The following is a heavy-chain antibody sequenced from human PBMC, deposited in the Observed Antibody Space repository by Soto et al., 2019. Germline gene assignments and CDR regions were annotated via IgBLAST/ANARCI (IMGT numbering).Heavy chain of an antibody. J-gene: IGHJ6*01. D-gene: IGHD5-12*01. CDR3: ARDQDSGNVINLLYHYGMDV. CDR1: GGTFSSYA. V-gene: IGHV1-69*12. Sequence: QVQLVQSGAEVKKPGSSVKVSCKASGGTFSSYAISWVRQAPGQGLEWMGGIIPIFGTANYAQKFQGRVPITADESTGTAGMELSRLTSEDTAVYYCARDQDSGNVINLLYHYGMDVWGQGTTVTVSS. CDR2: IIPIFGTA.